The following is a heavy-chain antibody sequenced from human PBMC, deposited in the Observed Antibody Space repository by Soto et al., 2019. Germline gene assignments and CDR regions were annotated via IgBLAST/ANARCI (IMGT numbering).Heavy chain of an antibody. V-gene: IGHV3-74*01. Sequence: EVQLVESGGGLVQPGGSLRLSCAASGFTFSTYWMHWVRQAPGKGLVWVSRIKSDGSITSYADSVKGRFNISRDNAKSTLYLQMNSLRADDTAVYYCTKDLNEYSSGWGDYWGQGILVTVSS. D-gene: IGHD6-19*01. J-gene: IGHJ4*02. CDR1: GFTFSTYW. CDR2: IKSDGSIT. CDR3: TKDLNEYSSGWGDY.